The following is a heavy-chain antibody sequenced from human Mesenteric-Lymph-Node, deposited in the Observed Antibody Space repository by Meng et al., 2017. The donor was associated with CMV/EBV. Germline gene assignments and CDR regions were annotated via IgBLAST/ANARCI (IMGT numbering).Heavy chain of an antibody. CDR2: ISYDGRSK. CDR1: GFTFSDYG. V-gene: IGHV3-30*03. CDR3: ARSGTYGMDV. Sequence: GESLKISCAGSGFTFSDYGMHWVRQAPGKGLEWVAVISYDGRSKYYGDSVKGRFTISRDNAKNSLYLQMNSLRAEDTALYYCARSGTYGMDVWGQGTTVTVSS. D-gene: IGHD1-14*01. J-gene: IGHJ6*02.